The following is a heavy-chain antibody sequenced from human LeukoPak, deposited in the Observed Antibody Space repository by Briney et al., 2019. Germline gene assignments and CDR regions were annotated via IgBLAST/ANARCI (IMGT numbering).Heavy chain of an antibody. D-gene: IGHD2-8*01. CDR3: AVLHYYAMDV. J-gene: IGHJ6*02. CDR1: GFTFGDYA. V-gene: IGHV3-9*01. CDR2: ISWNSGTK. Sequence: GGSLRLSCAASGFTFGDYAMHWVRQAPGKGLEWVSGISWNSGTKGYADSVKGRFTISRDNAKNSLYLQMNSLRGEDAALYYCAVLHYYAMDVWGQGTTVTVSS.